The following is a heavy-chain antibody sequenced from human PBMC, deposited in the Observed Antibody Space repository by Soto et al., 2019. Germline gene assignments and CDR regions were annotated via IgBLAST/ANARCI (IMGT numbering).Heavy chain of an antibody. D-gene: IGHD3-10*01. V-gene: IGHV2-5*01. J-gene: IGHJ4*01. Sequence: QITLRESGPTLVKPTQTLTVTCTFSVFSLSTSGLGVAWIRQSQVKALEGLAHIFWNDAKGDTPSLKIRLTINNDTPKNQLVLTITNVDHVDTATCYCAHRRYGSESYYDEYWGQGTLVTVSS. CDR1: VFSLSTSGLG. CDR2: IFWNDAK. CDR3: AHRRYGSESYYDEY.